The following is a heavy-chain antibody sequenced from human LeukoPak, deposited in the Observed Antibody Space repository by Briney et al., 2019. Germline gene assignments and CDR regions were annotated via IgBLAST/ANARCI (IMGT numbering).Heavy chain of an antibody. CDR2: IYTSGST. V-gene: IGHV4-4*07. CDR1: GGSISSYY. Sequence: SETLSLTCTVSGGSISSYYWSWIRQPAGKGLEWIGRIYTSGSTNYNPSLKSRVTISVDTSKNQFSLKLSSVTAADTAVYYCARKPPMVRGVPFDYWGQGTLVTVSS. D-gene: IGHD3-10*01. J-gene: IGHJ4*02. CDR3: ARKPPMVRGVPFDY.